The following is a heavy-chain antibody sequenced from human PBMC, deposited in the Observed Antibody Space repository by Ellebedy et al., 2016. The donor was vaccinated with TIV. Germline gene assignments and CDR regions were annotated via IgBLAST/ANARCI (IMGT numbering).Heavy chain of an antibody. CDR1: GFTFSNYA. J-gene: IGHJ6*03. CDR3: VKGDSVYYYMDV. Sequence: GESLKISCAASGFTFSNYAMTWVRQVTGQGLGWVPGISDTGITTYYADSAKGRFTISRDNSRSTLYLQMNSLRAEDTAVYYCVKGDSVYYYMDVWGKGTTVTVSS. D-gene: IGHD2-15*01. CDR2: ISDTGITT. V-gene: IGHV3-23*01.